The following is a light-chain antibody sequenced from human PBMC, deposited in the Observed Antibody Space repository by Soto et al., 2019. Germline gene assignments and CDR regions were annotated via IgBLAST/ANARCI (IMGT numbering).Light chain of an antibody. J-gene: IGLJ2*01. Sequence: QSALTQPPSASGSPGQSVAISCTGTSSDVGGYNYVSWYQQHPGKAPQLIIYEVSKRPSGVPDRFSGSKSGNTASLTISGLQDEDEADYYCSSYAGSNTVVFGGGTKLTVL. CDR1: SSDVGGYNY. V-gene: IGLV2-8*01. CDR3: SSYAGSNTVV. CDR2: EVS.